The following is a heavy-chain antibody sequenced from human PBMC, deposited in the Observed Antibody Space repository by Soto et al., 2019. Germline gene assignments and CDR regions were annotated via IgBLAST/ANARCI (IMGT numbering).Heavy chain of an antibody. V-gene: IGHV3-23*01. CDR1: GFPFNTHG. J-gene: IGHJ4*02. CDR2: ISGGGDRT. D-gene: IGHD3-16*02. Sequence: GGSLRLSCGASGFPFNTHGMAWVRQAPGKGLEWVSGISGGGDRTQYADGVKGRFTISRDNSKDTVDLQMTSLRAEDTATYYCAKTATYDYVWGDYRYFFDHWGQGTVVTVSS. CDR3: AKTATYDYVWGDYRYFFDH.